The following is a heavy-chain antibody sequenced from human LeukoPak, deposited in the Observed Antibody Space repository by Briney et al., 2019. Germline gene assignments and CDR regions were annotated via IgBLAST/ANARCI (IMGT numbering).Heavy chain of an antibody. CDR2: ISGSGGST. J-gene: IGHJ4*02. CDR1: GFTFSSYA. V-gene: IGHV3-23*01. CDR3: ARFLMVTAGDY. Sequence: PGGSLRLSCAASGFTFSSYAMSWARQAPGKGLEWVSAISGSGGSTYYADSVKGRFTISRDNSKNTLYLQMNSLRDEDTAVYFCARFLMVTAGDYWGQGTPVTVSS. D-gene: IGHD2-21*02.